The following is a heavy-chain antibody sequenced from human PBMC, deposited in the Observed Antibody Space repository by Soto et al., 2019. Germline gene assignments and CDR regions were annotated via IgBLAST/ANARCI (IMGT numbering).Heavy chain of an antibody. Sequence: ASVKVSCKASGYTFTSYGISWVLQAPGQGLEWMGWISAYNGNTNYAQKLQGRVTMTTDTSTSTAYMELRSLRSDDTAVYYCAKSVESGYYYGMDVWGQGTTVTVSS. CDR2: ISAYNGNT. CDR1: GYTFTSYG. CDR3: AKSVESGYYYGMDV. D-gene: IGHD3-10*01. J-gene: IGHJ6*02. V-gene: IGHV1-18*01.